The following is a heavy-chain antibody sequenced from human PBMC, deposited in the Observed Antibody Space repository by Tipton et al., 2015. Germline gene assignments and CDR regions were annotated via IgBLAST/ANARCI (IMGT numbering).Heavy chain of an antibody. D-gene: IGHD5-24*01. J-gene: IGHJ6*02. CDR1: GYFISSGHF. V-gene: IGHV4-38-2*02. Sequence: GLVKPSETLSLTCAVSGYFISSGHFWGWVRQTPGKGLEWIASMHENGDAYYNPLWTGRVTISLDTSKNQFSLTLNSVTAADTAVYYCARDLEHGMDVWGQGTTVTVSS. CDR3: ARDLEHGMDV. CDR2: MHENGDA.